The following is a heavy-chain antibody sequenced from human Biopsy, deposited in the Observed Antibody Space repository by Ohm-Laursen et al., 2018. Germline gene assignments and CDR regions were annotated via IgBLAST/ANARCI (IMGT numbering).Heavy chain of an antibody. Sequence: GTLSLTCAVYVGSFSGYYWSWIRQPPGKGLEWIGEIKHSGSTNYNPSLKSRVTISVDTSKKQLSLRLRSVTAADTAMYYCASVVLGPTNDAFDLWGQGTMVVVSS. D-gene: IGHD3-22*01. V-gene: IGHV4-34*01. CDR3: ASVVLGPTNDAFDL. CDR1: VGSFSGYY. CDR2: IKHSGST. J-gene: IGHJ3*01.